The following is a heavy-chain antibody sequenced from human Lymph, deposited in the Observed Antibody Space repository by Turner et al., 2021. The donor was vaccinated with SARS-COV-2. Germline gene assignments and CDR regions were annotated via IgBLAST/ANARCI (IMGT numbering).Heavy chain of an antibody. CDR2: INPNSGGK. CDR3: ARDVERYNDFWSGYSGGYGLDV. V-gene: IGHV1-2*02. Sequence: QVQLVQSGAEVKKPGASVKVSCKASGYTFTGYYMHWVRQAPGQGLEWMGWINPNSGGKNYEKKLQGRVTMTRDTSISTAYMELSRLRSDDTAVYYCARDVERYNDFWSGYSGGYGLDVWGQGTTVTVSS. J-gene: IGHJ6*02. CDR1: GYTFTGYY. D-gene: IGHD3-3*01.